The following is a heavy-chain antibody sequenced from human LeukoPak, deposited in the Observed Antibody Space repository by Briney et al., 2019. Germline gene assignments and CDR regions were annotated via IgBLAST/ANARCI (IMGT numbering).Heavy chain of an antibody. J-gene: IGHJ4*02. CDR1: GGSFSGYY. CDR2: INRSGST. Sequence: PSETLSLTCAVYGGSFSGYYWSWIRQPPGKGLEWIGEINRSGSTNYNPSLKSRVTISVDTSKNQFSLKLSSVTAADTAVYYCARGVVWFGELYHPFDYWGQGTLVTVSS. V-gene: IGHV4-34*01. D-gene: IGHD3-10*01. CDR3: ARGVVWFGELYHPFDY.